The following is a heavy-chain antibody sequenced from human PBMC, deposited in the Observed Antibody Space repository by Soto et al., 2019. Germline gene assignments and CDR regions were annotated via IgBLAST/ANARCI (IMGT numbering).Heavy chain of an antibody. CDR1: GGSISSGDYY. Sequence: SETLSLTCTVSGGSISSGDYYWSWIRQPPGKGLQWIGYIYYSGSISYNPSLKSRLTISIDTSKNQFSLKLSSVTAADTAVYYCARGYSGSRDYWFDPWGQGTLVTVSS. V-gene: IGHV4-61*08. D-gene: IGHD1-26*01. J-gene: IGHJ5*02. CDR3: ARGYSGSRDYWFDP. CDR2: IYYSGSI.